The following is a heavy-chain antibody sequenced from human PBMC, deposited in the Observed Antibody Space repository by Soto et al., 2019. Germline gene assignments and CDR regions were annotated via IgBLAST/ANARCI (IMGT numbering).Heavy chain of an antibody. V-gene: IGHV4-31*03. CDR2: ISYSGTT. J-gene: IGHJ6*02. CDR1: GDSVSSNGYY. CDR3: ARKNPSYYYYAMDA. Sequence: PSETLSLTCTVSGDSVSSNGYYWSWIRQHPGKGLEWIGYISYSGTTYYNLSLRSRLTISVDTSRNHFSLKLSSVTAADTAVYYCARKNPSYYYYAMDAWGPGTTVTVSS.